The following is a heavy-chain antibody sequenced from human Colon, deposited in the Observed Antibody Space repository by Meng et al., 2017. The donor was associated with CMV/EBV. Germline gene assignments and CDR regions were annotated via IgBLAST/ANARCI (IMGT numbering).Heavy chain of an antibody. D-gene: IGHD2-2*01. CDR2: ISSSSSTI. Sequence: GESLKISCAASGFTFSSYSMNWVRQAPGKGLEWVSYISSSSSTIYYADSVKGRFTISRDNAKNSLYLQMNSLRAEDTAVYYCARDRCSSTSCVYYYYGMDVWGQGTTVTVSS. CDR1: GFTFSSYS. CDR3: ARDRCSSTSCVYYYYGMDV. J-gene: IGHJ6*02. V-gene: IGHV3-48*04.